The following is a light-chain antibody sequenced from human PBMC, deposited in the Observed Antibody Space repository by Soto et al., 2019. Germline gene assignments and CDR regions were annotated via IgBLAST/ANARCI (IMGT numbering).Light chain of an antibody. Sequence: DIPMTQSPSTLSASVGDRVTITCRASQSISSWLAWYQQKPGKAPKLLIYKASSLESGVPTRFSGSGSGTEFTLTISSLQQDDVATYYFQQYNSYYTCGPGTKVDIK. V-gene: IGKV1-5*03. CDR3: QQYNSYYT. J-gene: IGKJ3*01. CDR1: QSISSW. CDR2: KAS.